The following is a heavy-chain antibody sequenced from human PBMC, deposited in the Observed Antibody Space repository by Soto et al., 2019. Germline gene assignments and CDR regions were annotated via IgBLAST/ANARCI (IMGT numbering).Heavy chain of an antibody. CDR3: ARHYISRATGDFDY. CDR2: AHYSGNT. V-gene: IGHV4-59*08. J-gene: IGHJ4*02. Sequence: PSETLSLTCTVSGGSISSYYSSWIRQPPGKGLEWVAYAHYSGNTNYNPSLKSRVTISVDTSENQLSLKVNSVTAADTAVYYCARHYISRATGDFDYWGQGTLVTVSS. CDR1: GGSISSYY. D-gene: IGHD7-27*01.